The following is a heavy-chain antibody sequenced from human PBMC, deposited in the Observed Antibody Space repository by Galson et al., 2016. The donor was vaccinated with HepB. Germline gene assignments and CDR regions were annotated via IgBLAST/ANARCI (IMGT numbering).Heavy chain of an antibody. CDR3: ARDIHVAKALDV. V-gene: IGHV3-23*01. Sequence: SLRLSCAASGFTFSSYAMSWVRQAPGKGLEWVSGISGSGGSTYSAGSVKGRFTISRDNSKNMVYLQMNSLRADDTALYYCARDIHVAKALDVWAKGPRSPSP. J-gene: IGHJ6*02. D-gene: IGHD2-2*02. CDR2: ISGSGGST. CDR1: GFTFSSYA.